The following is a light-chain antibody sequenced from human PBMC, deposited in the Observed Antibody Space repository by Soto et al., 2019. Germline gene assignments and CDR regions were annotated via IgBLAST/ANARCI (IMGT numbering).Light chain of an antibody. V-gene: IGLV2-14*01. Sequence: QSALTQPDSVSGSPGQSITISCTGTSSDVGDYNYVSWYQQHPGRAPKLIIYDINNRPSGVSNRFSVSKSGNTASLTISGLHAEDEADYFFSLYTYSNTLIFGGGTKLTVL. CDR3: SLYTYSNTLI. J-gene: IGLJ2*01. CDR2: DIN. CDR1: SSDVGDYNY.